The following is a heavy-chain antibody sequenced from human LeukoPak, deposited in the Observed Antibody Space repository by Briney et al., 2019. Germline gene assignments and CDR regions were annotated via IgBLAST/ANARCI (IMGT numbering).Heavy chain of an antibody. J-gene: IGHJ3*02. CDR3: AGYSSGWFGAFHI. CDR2: ISSSGGTI. D-gene: IGHD6-19*01. Sequence: GGSLRLSCAASGFTFSDYYMNWIRQAPGKGLEWISYISSSGGTIYYADSVKGRFTISRDNAKNTLYLQMNSLRAEDTAVYYCAGYSSGWFGAFHIWGQGTMVTVSS. V-gene: IGHV3-11*04. CDR1: GFTFSDYY.